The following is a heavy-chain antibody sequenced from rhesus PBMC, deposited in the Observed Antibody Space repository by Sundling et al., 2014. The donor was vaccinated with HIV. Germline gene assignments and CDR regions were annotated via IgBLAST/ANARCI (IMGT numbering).Heavy chain of an antibody. CDR1: GASISSYW. J-gene: IGHJ6*01. V-gene: IGHV4-80*01. CDR2: INGNSGST. D-gene: IGHD1-1-1*01. Sequence: QVQLQESGPGLVKPSETLSLTCTVSGASISSYWWSWIRQPPGKGLEWIGEINGNSGSTNYNPSLKSRVTISSDTSKNQFSLKLSSVTAADTAVYYCAIMDSWNYHGLDSWGHGVVVTVSS. CDR3: AIMDSWNYHGLDS.